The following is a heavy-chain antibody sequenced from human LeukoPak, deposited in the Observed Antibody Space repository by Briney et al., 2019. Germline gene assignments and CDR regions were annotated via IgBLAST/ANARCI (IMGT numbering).Heavy chain of an antibody. J-gene: IGHJ4*02. CDR2: INHSGST. CDR1: GGSFSGYY. V-gene: IGHV4-34*01. D-gene: IGHD5-24*01. CDR3: ARVGRGYNPNDY. Sequence: SSETLSLTCAVYGGSFSGYYWSWIRQPPGKGLEWIGEINHSGSTNYNPSLKSRVTISVDTSKNQFSLKLSSVTAADTAVYYCARVGRGYNPNDYWGQGTLVTVSS.